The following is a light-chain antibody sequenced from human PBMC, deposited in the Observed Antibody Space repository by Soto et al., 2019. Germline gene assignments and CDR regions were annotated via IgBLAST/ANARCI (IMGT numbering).Light chain of an antibody. Sequence: QSALTQPASVSGSLGQSITIPCTGTSRDVGAYDYVSWYQQYPGKAPKLIIYEVTNRPSGASNRFSGSKSGNTASLTISGLQAEEEADYYCSAYSNFRVFGGGTKLTVL. CDR3: SAYSNFRV. CDR1: SRDVGAYDY. V-gene: IGLV2-14*01. CDR2: EVT. J-gene: IGLJ3*02.